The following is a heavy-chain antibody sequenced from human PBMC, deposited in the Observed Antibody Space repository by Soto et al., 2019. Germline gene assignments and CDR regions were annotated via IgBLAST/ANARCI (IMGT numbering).Heavy chain of an antibody. Sequence: GASVKVSCKASGYTFTSYDINWVRQATGQGLEWMGWMNPNSGNTGYAQKFQGRVTMTRNTSISTAYMELSSLRSEDTAVYYCARAKRGGSSWRPVGAKKRYYYYYMDVWGKGTTVTVSS. CDR2: MNPNSGNT. V-gene: IGHV1-8*01. CDR1: GYTFTSYD. CDR3: ARAKRGGSSWRPVGAKKRYYYYYMDV. J-gene: IGHJ6*03. D-gene: IGHD6-13*01.